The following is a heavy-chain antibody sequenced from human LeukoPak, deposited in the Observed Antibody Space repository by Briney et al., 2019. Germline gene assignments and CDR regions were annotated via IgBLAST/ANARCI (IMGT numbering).Heavy chain of an antibody. CDR3: ARDRTGSY. V-gene: IGHV4-61*01. J-gene: IGHJ4*02. Sequence: PSETLSLTCTVSGGSVSSGSYYWSWIRQPPGKGLEWIGYIYHSGSGSTYYNPSLKSRVTISIDKSKNQFSLKLSSVTAADTAVYYCARDRTGSYWGQGTLVTVSS. CDR2: IYHSGSGST. D-gene: IGHD1-14*01. CDR1: GGSVSSGSYY.